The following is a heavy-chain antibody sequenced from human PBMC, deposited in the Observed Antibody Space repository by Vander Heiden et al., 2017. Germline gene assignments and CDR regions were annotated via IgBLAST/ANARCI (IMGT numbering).Heavy chain of an antibody. CDR3: ARSRYVYYGMDV. CDR1: GFTFSSYS. Sequence: EVQLVESGGGLVKPGGSLRLSCAASGFTFSSYSMNWVRQAPGKGLELVSSISSSSSYIYYADSVKGRFTISRDNAKNSLYLQMNSLRAEDTAVYYCARSRYVYYGMDVWGQGTTVTVSS. J-gene: IGHJ6*02. D-gene: IGHD3-16*01. V-gene: IGHV3-21*01. CDR2: ISSSSSYI.